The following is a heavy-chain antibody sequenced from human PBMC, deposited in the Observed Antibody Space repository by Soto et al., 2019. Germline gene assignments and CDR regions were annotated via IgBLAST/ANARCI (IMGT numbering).Heavy chain of an antibody. CDR1: GYSFTSYW. D-gene: IGHD2-2*01. CDR3: ARRNQLGYYYYGMDV. J-gene: IGHJ6*02. V-gene: IGHV5-51*01. Sequence: GESLKISCQGSGYSFTSYWIGWVRQMPGKGLEWMGIIYPGDSDTRYSPSFQGQVTISADKSISTAYLQWSSLKASDTAIYYCARRNQLGYYYYGMDVWGQGTTVTVSS. CDR2: IYPGDSDT.